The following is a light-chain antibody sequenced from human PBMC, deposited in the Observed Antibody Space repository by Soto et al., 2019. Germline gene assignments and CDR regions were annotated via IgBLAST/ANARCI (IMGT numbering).Light chain of an antibody. CDR3: CSYATTTL. CDR2: EVS. J-gene: IGLJ2*01. CDR1: SSDVGSYDL. Sequence: QSVLTQPASVSGSPGQSITISCTGTSSDVGSYDLVSWYQQHPGNAPKLMIYEVSKRPSGVSDRFSGSKSGNTASLTISGLQADDEADYYCCSYATTTLFGGGTKLTV. V-gene: IGLV2-23*02.